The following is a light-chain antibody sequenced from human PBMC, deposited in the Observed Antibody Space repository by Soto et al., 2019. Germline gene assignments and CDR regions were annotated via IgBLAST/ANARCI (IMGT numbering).Light chain of an antibody. CDR1: QSVSRSY. V-gene: IGKV3-20*01. CDR2: GAS. Sequence: EIVLTQSPGTLSLSPGERATLSCRASQSVSRSYLAWYQQKPGQAPRLLIYGASSRATGIPDRFSGSGSGTDFTLTISRLEAEDVAVYYCQQYGSSGRTFGQGTNVDIK. CDR3: QQYGSSGRT. J-gene: IGKJ1*01.